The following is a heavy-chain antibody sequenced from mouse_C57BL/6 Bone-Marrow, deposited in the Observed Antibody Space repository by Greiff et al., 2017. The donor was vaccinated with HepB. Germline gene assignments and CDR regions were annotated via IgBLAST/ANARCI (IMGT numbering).Heavy chain of an antibody. J-gene: IGHJ3*01. CDR3: ARGDGNYPRGFAY. CDR2: IYPRSGNT. Sequence: QVQLQQSGAELARPGASVKLSCKASGYTFTSYGISWVKQRTGQGLEWIGEIYPRSGNTYYNEKFKGKATLTADKSSSTAYIELRSLTSEDSAVYFCARGDGNYPRGFAYWGQGTLVTVSA. V-gene: IGHV1-81*01. D-gene: IGHD2-1*01. CDR1: GYTFTSYG.